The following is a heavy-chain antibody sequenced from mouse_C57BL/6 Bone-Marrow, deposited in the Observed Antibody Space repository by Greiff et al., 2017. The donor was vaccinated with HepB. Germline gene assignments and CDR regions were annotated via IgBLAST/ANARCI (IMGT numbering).Heavy chain of an antibody. CDR3: SGGGFDYYGTSYAYYFAY. CDR1: GYTFPSYW. D-gene: IGHD1-1*01. Sequence: QVQLQQPGPDLVKPGPPVTLSCKVSGYTFPSYWMHWVKQSPGRGLEWIGRIGPNGGGTKYTEKFKSKATLTVDKPPRTAYMQRSSLKSEDSPVYYCSGGGFDYYGTSYAYYFAYWGQGTTLTVSS. CDR2: IGPNGGGT. J-gene: IGHJ2*01. V-gene: IGHV1-72*01.